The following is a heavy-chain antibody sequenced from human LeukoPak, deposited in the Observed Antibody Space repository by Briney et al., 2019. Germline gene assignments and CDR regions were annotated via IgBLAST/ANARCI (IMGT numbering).Heavy chain of an antibody. CDR1: GYTFTSYY. D-gene: IGHD2-2*01. V-gene: IGHV1-46*01. CDR3: ARESKVVPAAGYFDY. Sequence: ASEKVPCKASGYTFTSYYMHWVRQAPGQGLEWMGIINPSGGSTSYAQKFQGRVTMTRDTSTSTVYMELSSLRSEDTAVYYCARESKVVPAAGYFDYWGQGTLVTVSS. CDR2: INPSGGST. J-gene: IGHJ4*02.